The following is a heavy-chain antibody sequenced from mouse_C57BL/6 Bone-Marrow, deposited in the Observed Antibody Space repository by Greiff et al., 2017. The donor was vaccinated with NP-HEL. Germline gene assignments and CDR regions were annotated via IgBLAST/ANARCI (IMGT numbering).Heavy chain of an antibody. J-gene: IGHJ2*01. CDR2: IYPSDSET. CDR3: ARSPFYYYGSSNYFDY. Sequence: QVQLQQPGAELVRPGSSVKLSSKASGYTFTSYWMDWVKQRPGQGLEWIGNIYPSDSETHYNQKFKDKATLTVDKSSSTAYMQLSSLTSEDSAVYYCARSPFYYYGSSNYFDYWGQGTTLTVSS. D-gene: IGHD1-1*01. V-gene: IGHV1-61*01. CDR1: GYTFTSYW.